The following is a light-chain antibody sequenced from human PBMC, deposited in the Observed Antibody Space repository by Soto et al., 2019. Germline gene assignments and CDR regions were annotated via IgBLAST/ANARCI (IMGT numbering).Light chain of an antibody. V-gene: IGKV1-5*01. CDR2: DAS. J-gene: IGKJ1*01. Sequence: DIQMTQSPSTLSGSVGDRVTITCRASQTISSWLAWYQQKPGKAPKLLIYDASSLQSGVPSRFSGSGSGTEFALTISSLQPDDFATYYCQQYNTYSWTFCPGTKVDIK. CDR1: QTISSW. CDR3: QQYNTYSWT.